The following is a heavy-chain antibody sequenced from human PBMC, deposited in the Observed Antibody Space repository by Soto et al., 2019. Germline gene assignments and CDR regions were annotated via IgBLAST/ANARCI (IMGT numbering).Heavy chain of an antibody. D-gene: IGHD1-26*01. CDR1: GYTFTSYY. V-gene: IGHV1-46*01. CDR2: INPSGGST. CDR3: ASLGVARRMVGS. J-gene: IGHJ5*02. Sequence: ASVKVSCKASGYTFTSYYMHWVRQAPGQGLEWMGIINPSGGSTSYAQKFQGRVTMTRDTSTSTVYMELSSLRSEDTAVYYCASLGVARRMVGSWGQGTLATVSP.